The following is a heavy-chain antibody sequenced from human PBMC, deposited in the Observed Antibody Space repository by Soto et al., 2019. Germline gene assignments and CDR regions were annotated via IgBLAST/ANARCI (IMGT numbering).Heavy chain of an antibody. V-gene: IGHV4-59*01. CDR3: VRSGSSDHDDAFDI. J-gene: IGHJ3*02. CDR1: SGSISNYN. Sequence: QVQLQESGPGLVKPSETLSLICIVSSGSISNYNWSWVRQPPGKGLEWMGYIYYSGGTRYNPSLKSRVTISVDTSKNQFSLKLSSVIAADTAVYYCVRSGSSDHDDAFDIWGQGTMVTVSS. CDR2: IYYSGGT. D-gene: IGHD3-22*01.